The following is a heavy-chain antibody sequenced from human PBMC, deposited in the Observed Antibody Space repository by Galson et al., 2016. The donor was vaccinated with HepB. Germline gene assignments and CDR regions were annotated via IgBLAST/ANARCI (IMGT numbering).Heavy chain of an antibody. CDR3: AADYHDTYFDP. J-gene: IGHJ5*02. CDR2: IGVGSGDI. CDR1: GYTFTDYY. Sequence: SVKVSCKASGYTFTDYYMHWVRQAPGQGLEWIGWIGVGSGDISYAQKFQERVTITSDTSTSTAYMELSSLRSEDTAVYYCAADYHDTYFDPWGQGTLVTVSS. D-gene: IGHD3-16*02. V-gene: IGHV1-58*02.